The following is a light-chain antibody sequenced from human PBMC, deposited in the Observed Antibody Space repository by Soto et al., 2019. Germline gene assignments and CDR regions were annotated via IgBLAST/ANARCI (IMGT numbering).Light chain of an antibody. CDR2: EVS. CDR3: SSYAGSNNVV. J-gene: IGLJ2*01. CDR1: SSDVGGYNY. Sequence: QSALTQPPSASGSPGQSVIISCTGTSSDVGGYNYVSWYQQHPGKAPKLMIYEVSKRPSGVPDRLSGSKSGNTASLTVSGLQAEDEADYYCSSYAGSNNVVFGGGTKLTVL. V-gene: IGLV2-8*01.